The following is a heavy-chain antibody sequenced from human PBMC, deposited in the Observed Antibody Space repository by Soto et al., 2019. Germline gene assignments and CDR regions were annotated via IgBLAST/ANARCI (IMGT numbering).Heavy chain of an antibody. J-gene: IGHJ4*02. D-gene: IGHD3-22*01. CDR1: GGTFSSYA. CDR3: ARDWGTFGYYDSSGYFDY. V-gene: IGHV1-69*01. CDR2: IIPIFGTA. Sequence: QVQLVQSGAEVKKPGSSVKVSCKASGGTFSSYAISWVRQAPGQGLEWMGGIIPIFGTANYAQKFQGRVTITADESTSTAYMELSSLRSEDTAVYYCARDWGTFGYYDSSGYFDYWGQGTLVTVSS.